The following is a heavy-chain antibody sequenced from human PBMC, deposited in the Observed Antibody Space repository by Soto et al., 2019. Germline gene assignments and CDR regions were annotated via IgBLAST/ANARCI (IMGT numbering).Heavy chain of an antibody. Sequence: ASVKVSCKASGGTFSSYAISWVRQAPGQGLEWMGGIIPIFGTANYAQKFQGRVTITADESTSTAYMELSSLRSEDTAVYYCARDCDPTVCYYYYYGMDVWGQGTTVTVSS. CDR2: IIPIFGTA. CDR1: GGTFSSYA. J-gene: IGHJ6*02. CDR3: ARDCDPTVCYYYYYGMDV. D-gene: IGHD4-17*01. V-gene: IGHV1-69*13.